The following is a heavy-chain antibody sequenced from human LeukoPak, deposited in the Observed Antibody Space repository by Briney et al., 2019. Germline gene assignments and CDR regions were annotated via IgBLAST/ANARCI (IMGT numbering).Heavy chain of an antibody. CDR2: IYTRGST. CDR1: GGSINNYY. J-gene: IGHJ3*02. V-gene: IGHV4-4*07. Sequence: SETLSLTCPVSGGSINNYYWSWIRQPAGKGLEWIGRIYTRGSTNYNPSLKSRVTMSVDTSKNQFSLKLSSVTAADTAVYYCARGRYCSADICSGGDAFDIWGQGTMVSVSS. CDR3: ARGRYCSADICSGGDAFDI. D-gene: IGHD2-15*01.